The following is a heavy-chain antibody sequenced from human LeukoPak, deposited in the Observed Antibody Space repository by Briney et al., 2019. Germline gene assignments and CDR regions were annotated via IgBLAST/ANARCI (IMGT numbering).Heavy chain of an antibody. CDR1: GGSISSGPYY. V-gene: IGHV4-61*02. J-gene: IGHJ4*02. D-gene: IGHD7-27*01. CDR3: ARGFRGDNFDY. Sequence: PSETLSLTCTVSGGSISSGPYYWSWIRQPAGKGLEWIGRIYSSGRTNYNPSLKSRVTISLDTSKNQISLKVSSVTAADTAMYFCARGFRGDNFDYWGQGTLVTVSS. CDR2: IYSSGRT.